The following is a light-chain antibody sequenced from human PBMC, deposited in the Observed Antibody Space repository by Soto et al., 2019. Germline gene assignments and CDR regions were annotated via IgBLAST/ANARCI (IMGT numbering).Light chain of an antibody. CDR3: SSYAGSNNFV. V-gene: IGLV2-8*01. Sequence: QSVLTQPPSASGSPGQSVTISCTGTSSDVGGYNSVSWYQQHPGKAPELMIYEVSKRPSGVPDRFSGSKSGNTASLTVSGLRADDEADYYCSSYAGSNNFVFGTGTKLTVL. CDR2: EVS. J-gene: IGLJ1*01. CDR1: SSDVGGYNS.